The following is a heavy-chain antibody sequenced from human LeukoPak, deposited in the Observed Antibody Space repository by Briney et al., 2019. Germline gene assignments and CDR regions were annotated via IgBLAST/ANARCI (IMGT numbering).Heavy chain of an antibody. Sequence: GGSLRLSCAASGFTFSSYGMHWVRQAPGKGLEWVSFIRYDGSDKYYADSVRGRFTISRDNSKNTLYLQMNSLRAEDTAVYYCARVMGRYCSSTSCYVDYWGQGTLVTVSS. D-gene: IGHD2-2*01. V-gene: IGHV3-30*02. CDR2: IRYDGSDK. CDR1: GFTFSSYG. J-gene: IGHJ4*02. CDR3: ARVMGRYCSSTSCYVDY.